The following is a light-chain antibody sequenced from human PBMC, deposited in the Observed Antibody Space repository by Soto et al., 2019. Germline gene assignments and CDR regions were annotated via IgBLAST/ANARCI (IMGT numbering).Light chain of an antibody. Sequence: QSVLTQPASVSGSLGQSITISCTGTSSDVGAYNYVSWYQQHPDKAPKLLILEVTNRPSGVSGRFSGSKSGITASLSISGLQPEDEADYYCTSYSSSSPVLFGGGTQLTVL. V-gene: IGLV2-14*01. J-gene: IGLJ2*01. CDR2: EVT. CDR1: SSDVGAYNY. CDR3: TSYSSSSPVL.